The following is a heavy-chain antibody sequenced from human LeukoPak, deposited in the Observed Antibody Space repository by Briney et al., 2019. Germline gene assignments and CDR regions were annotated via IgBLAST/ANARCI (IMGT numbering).Heavy chain of an antibody. D-gene: IGHD1-1*01. CDR3: ARVKGVRTYYYYYGMDV. Sequence: PSETLSLTCAVYGGSFSGYYWSWIRQPPGKGLEWIGEINHSGGTNYNPSLKSRVTISVDTSKNQFSLKLSSVTAADTAVYYCARVKGVRTYYYYYGMDVWGQGTTVTVSS. V-gene: IGHV4-34*01. CDR2: INHSGGT. CDR1: GGSFSGYY. J-gene: IGHJ6*02.